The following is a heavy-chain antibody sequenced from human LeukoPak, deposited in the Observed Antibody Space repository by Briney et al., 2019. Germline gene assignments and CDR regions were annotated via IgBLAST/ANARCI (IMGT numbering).Heavy chain of an antibody. Sequence: PSETLSLTCTVSGGSISSYYWSWIRQPPGKGLEWIGYIYYSGSTNYNPSLKSRVTISVDTSKNQFSLKLSSVTAADTAVYYCARDRDYGGNPIFDYWGQGTLVTVSS. V-gene: IGHV4-59*01. CDR2: IYYSGST. CDR3: ARDRDYGGNPIFDY. CDR1: GGSISSYY. D-gene: IGHD4-23*01. J-gene: IGHJ4*02.